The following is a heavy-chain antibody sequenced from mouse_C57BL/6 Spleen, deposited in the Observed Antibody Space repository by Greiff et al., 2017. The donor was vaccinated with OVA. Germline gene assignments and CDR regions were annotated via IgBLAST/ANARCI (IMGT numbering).Heavy chain of an antibody. CDR2: IDPETGGT. Sequence: QVHVKQSGAELVRPGASVTLSCKASGYTFTDYEMHWVKQTPVHGLEWIGAIDPETGGTAYNQKFKGKAILTADKSSSTAYMELRSLTSEDSAVYYCTSTMGYWGQGTTLTVSS. D-gene: IGHD2-1*01. V-gene: IGHV1-15*01. CDR3: TSTMGY. CDR1: GYTFTDYE. J-gene: IGHJ2*01.